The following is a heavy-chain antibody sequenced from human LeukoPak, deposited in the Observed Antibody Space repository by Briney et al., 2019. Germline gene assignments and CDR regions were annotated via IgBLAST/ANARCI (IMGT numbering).Heavy chain of an antibody. CDR3: ARAVSRTIPTGNAFDI. CDR1: GFIFSNYG. J-gene: IGHJ3*02. Sequence: GGSLRLSCAASGFIFSNYGMSWVRQAPGKGLEWVSSISLSSTYIYYADSMEGRFTISRDNAQSSLYLQMNSLRVEDTAVYYCARAVSRTIPTGNAFDIWGQGTMVTVSS. CDR2: ISLSSTYI. V-gene: IGHV3-21*06. D-gene: IGHD3-10*01.